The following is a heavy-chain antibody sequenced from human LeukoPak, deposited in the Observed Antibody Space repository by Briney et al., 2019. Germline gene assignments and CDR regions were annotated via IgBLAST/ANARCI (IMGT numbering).Heavy chain of an antibody. D-gene: IGHD6-19*01. CDR2: ISWNSGCI. Sequence: PGRSLRLSCAASGFTFDDYAMHWVRRAPGKGLEWVSGISWNSGCIGYADSVKGRFTISRDNAKNSLYLQMNSLRAEDTALYYCAKGPYSSGWYQYFQHWGQGTLVTVSS. CDR3: AKGPYSSGWYQYFQH. CDR1: GFTFDDYA. V-gene: IGHV3-9*01. J-gene: IGHJ1*01.